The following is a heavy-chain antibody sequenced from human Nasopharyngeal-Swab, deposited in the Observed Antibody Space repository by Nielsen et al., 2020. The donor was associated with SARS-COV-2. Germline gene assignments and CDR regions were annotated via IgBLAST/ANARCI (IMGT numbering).Heavy chain of an antibody. Sequence: GESLKISCAASGFTFSDYYMSWIRQAPGKGLEWVSYISSSGSPIYYADSVKGRFTISRDNAKNSLYLQMNSLRAEDTAVYYCARSFEGSSGYYYDYFDYWGQGTLVTVSS. V-gene: IGHV3-11*04. CDR1: GFTFSDYY. CDR3: ARSFEGSSGYYYDYFDY. D-gene: IGHD3-22*01. CDR2: ISSSGSPI. J-gene: IGHJ4*02.